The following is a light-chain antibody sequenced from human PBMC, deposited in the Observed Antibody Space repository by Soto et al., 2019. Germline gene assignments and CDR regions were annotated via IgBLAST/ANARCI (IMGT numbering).Light chain of an antibody. Sequence: DIKMTQSPSSLSAYVGDRVTITCRASQSISSYLNWYQQKPGKAPKLLIYAASSLQSGVPSRFSGSGSGTDFTLTISSLQPEDFATYYCQQSYSTLWTFGQGTKVDVK. CDR2: AAS. J-gene: IGKJ1*01. CDR1: QSISSY. CDR3: QQSYSTLWT. V-gene: IGKV1-39*01.